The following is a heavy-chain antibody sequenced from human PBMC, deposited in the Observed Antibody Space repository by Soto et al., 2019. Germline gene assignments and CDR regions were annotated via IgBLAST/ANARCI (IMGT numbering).Heavy chain of an antibody. CDR3: ARALPFGDIWDDYYTPPAMDV. CDR1: GYSMCSYY. V-gene: IGHV4-4*07. J-gene: IGHJ6*02. Sequence: PSWSPSLTCTVSGYSMCSYYWNWIRQPAGKALEWIGRISTSGSTIFNPSLKSRVTMSVDTSQNQFSLKLSSVTAADTAVYYCARALPFGDIWDDYYTPPAMDVWGQGTTVTVSS. D-gene: IGHD3-3*01. CDR2: ISTSGST.